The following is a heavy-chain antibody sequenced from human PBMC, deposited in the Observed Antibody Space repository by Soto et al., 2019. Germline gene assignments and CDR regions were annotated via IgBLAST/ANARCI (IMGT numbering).Heavy chain of an antibody. D-gene: IGHD3-10*01. CDR3: ARDLDGSGSYYTDY. J-gene: IGHJ4*02. Sequence: GASVKVSCKASGYMFVTYCINWVRQAPGQELEWMGWISDDNGNTKYAKNIQGRVTMTTDASTSTAYMEMRSLRSDDTAVYYCARDLDGSGSYYTDYWGPGTLVTVSS. CDR1: GYMFVTYC. V-gene: IGHV1-18*01. CDR2: ISDDNGNT.